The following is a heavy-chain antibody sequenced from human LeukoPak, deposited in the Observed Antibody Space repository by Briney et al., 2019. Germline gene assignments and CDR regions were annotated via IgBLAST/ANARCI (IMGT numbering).Heavy chain of an antibody. V-gene: IGHV3-48*03. CDR1: GFTFSIYE. CDR3: ARDSRRRDGDKDFDY. J-gene: IGHJ4*02. Sequence: PGRSLRLSCAASGFTFSIYEMNWVRQAPGKGLEWVSFISSSGSTIYYADSVKGRFTISRDNAKNSLYLQMDSLRAEDTAVYYCARDSRRRDGDKDFDYWGQGTRVTVSS. CDR2: ISSSGSTI. D-gene: IGHD5-24*01.